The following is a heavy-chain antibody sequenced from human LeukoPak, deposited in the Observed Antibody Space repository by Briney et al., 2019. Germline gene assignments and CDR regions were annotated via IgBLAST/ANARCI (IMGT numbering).Heavy chain of an antibody. Sequence: PSETLSLTCAVYGGSFSGYYWSWIRQPPGKGLEWIGEINHSGSTNYNPSLKSRVTMSVDTSKNQFSLKLSSVTAADTAVYYCARSMVGIGPWGQGTLVTVSS. CDR3: ARSMVGIGP. J-gene: IGHJ5*02. CDR2: INHSGST. D-gene: IGHD1-26*01. CDR1: GGSFSGYY. V-gene: IGHV4-34*01.